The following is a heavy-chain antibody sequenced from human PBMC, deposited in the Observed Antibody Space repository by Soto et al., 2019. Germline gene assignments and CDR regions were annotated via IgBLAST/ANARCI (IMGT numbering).Heavy chain of an antibody. J-gene: IGHJ4*02. V-gene: IGHV3-23*01. CDR3: AKGGSRSWSYFDY. CDR2: ISGSGGST. CDR1: GFTFSNYA. Sequence: EVQLLESGGGLVQPGGSLRLSCAASGFTFSNYAMSWVRQAPGKGLEWVSAISGSGGSTYYADSVKGRFTISRDNSKNTLYPQMNSLRAEDTAVYYCAKGGSRSWSYFDYWGQGTLVTVSS. D-gene: IGHD6-13*01.